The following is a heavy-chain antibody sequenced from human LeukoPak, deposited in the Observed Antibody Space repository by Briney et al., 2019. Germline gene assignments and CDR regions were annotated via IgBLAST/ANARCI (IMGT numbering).Heavy chain of an antibody. CDR2: IKQDGSEK. Sequence: GGSLRLSCAASGFTFNSYSMIWVRQAPGKGLEWVANIKQDGSEKYYVDSVKGRFTISRDNAKNSLYLQMNSLRAEDTAVYYCARDADYGDYVSWFDPWGQGTLVTVSS. D-gene: IGHD4-17*01. J-gene: IGHJ5*02. CDR3: ARDADYGDYVSWFDP. V-gene: IGHV3-7*01. CDR1: GFTFNSYS.